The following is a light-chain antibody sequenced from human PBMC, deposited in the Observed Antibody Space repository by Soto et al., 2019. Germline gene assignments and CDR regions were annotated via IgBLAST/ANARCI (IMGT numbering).Light chain of an antibody. J-gene: IGKJ5*01. CDR2: TTF. CDR1: QGISSR. CDR3: QQANSFPIT. V-gene: IGKV1D-12*01. Sequence: DIQMTQSPSSVSASVGARVTINCRASQGISSRLAWYQQKPGKAPKLMIYTTFILQSGVPSRFSGSGSGTDFTLSISSLQPEDFATYYCQQANSFPITLGQGTRLEIK.